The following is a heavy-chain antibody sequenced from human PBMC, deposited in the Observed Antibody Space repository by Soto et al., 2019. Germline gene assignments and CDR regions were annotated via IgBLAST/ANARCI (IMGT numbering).Heavy chain of an antibody. CDR3: AKDLYYYDSSGYLSADY. Sequence: GGSLRLSCAASGFTFSSYGMHWVRQAPGKGLEWVAVISYDGSNKYYADSVKGRFTISRDNSKNTLYLQMNSLRAEDTAVYYCAKDLYYYDSSGYLSADYWGQGTLVTVSS. CDR1: GFTFSSYG. V-gene: IGHV3-30*18. D-gene: IGHD3-22*01. CDR2: ISYDGSNK. J-gene: IGHJ4*02.